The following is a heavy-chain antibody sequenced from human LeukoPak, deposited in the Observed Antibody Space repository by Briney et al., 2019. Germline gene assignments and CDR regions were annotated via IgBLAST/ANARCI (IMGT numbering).Heavy chain of an antibody. CDR1: GYSFTGYY. Sequence: PVASVKVSCKASGYSFTGYYMHWVRQAPGQGLEWMGWINPNSGGTNYAQKFQGRVTMTRDTSISTAYMELSRLRSDDTAVYYCARDAPETSPWIQLWLRKVRYYYMDVWGKGTTVTVSS. CDR2: INPNSGGT. J-gene: IGHJ6*03. CDR3: ARDAPETSPWIQLWLRKVRYYYMDV. D-gene: IGHD5-18*01. V-gene: IGHV1-2*02.